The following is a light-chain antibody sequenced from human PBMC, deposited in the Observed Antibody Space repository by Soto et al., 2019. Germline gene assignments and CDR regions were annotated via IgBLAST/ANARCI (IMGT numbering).Light chain of an antibody. J-gene: IGKJ4*01. CDR1: QGISSY. Sequence: AIRMTQSPSSLSASTGDRVTITCRASQGISSYLAWYQQKPGKAPKLLIYAASTLQSGVPSRFSGSGSGTDFTLTLSCLQSEDFATYYCQQYYSNPSFFGGGTKVEIK. V-gene: IGKV1-8*01. CDR3: QQYYSNPSF. CDR2: AAS.